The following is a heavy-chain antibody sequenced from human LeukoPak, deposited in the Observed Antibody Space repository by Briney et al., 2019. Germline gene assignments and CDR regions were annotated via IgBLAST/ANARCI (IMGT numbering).Heavy chain of an antibody. J-gene: IGHJ4*02. CDR1: GYTFTGYY. CDR3: ARVVLDSSGYYIDF. D-gene: IGHD3-22*01. Sequence: ASVKVSCKASGYTFTGYYMHWVRQAPGQGLEWMGRVNPDSGGTNYAQKFQGRVTMTRDTSISTAYMELSRLRSDDTAVYYCARVVLDSSGYYIDFWGQGTLVTVSS. CDR2: VNPDSGGT. V-gene: IGHV1-2*06.